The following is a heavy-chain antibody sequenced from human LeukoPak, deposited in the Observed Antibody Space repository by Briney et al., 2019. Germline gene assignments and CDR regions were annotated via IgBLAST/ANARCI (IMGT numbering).Heavy chain of an antibody. CDR1: GGSINSYY. D-gene: IGHD3-10*01. CDR2: IYYSGST. V-gene: IGHV4-59*01. J-gene: IGHJ5*02. CDR3: ARDLQGDQYYYGSGSLFDP. Sequence: SETLSLTCTVSGGSINSYYRSWIRHPPGKGLERIGYIYYSGSTNYNPSLKSRVTISVDTSKNQFSLKLSSVTAADTAVYYCARDLQGDQYYYGSGSLFDPWGQGTLVTVSS.